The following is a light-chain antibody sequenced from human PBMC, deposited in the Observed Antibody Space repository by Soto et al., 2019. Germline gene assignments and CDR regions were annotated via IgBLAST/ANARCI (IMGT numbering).Light chain of an antibody. CDR3: QQYGSTPQ. CDR1: QSVSSSY. CDR2: GAS. J-gene: IGKJ1*01. Sequence: EIVLTQSPGTLSLSPGERATLSCRASQSVSSSYLAWYQQKPGQAPRLLNYGASSRATGIPDRFSGSGSGTDFTLTISRREPEDLAVYYCQQYGSTPQFGQGTKVEIK. V-gene: IGKV3-20*01.